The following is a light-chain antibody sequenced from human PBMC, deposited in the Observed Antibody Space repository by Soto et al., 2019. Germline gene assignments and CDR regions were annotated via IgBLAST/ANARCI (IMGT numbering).Light chain of an antibody. Sequence: QSVLTQPPSVSAAPGQTVSISCSGSSSNIGNNYVSWYQQLPGTAPRLLIYDNDRRPSGTPDRFSGSKSGTSGTLGITGLQTGDEADYYCGTWDTSLRVVVFGGGTQLTVL. V-gene: IGLV1-51*01. CDR1: SSNIGNNY. CDR2: DND. CDR3: GTWDTSLRVVV. J-gene: IGLJ3*02.